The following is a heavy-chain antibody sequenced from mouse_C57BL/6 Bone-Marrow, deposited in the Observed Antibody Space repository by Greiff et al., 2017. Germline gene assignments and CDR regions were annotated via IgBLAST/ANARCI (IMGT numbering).Heavy chain of an antibody. Sequence: QVQLQQPGAELVRPGTSVKVSCKASGYAFTNYLIEWVKQRPGQGLEWIGVINPGSGGTNYNEKFKGKATLTADKSSSTAYMQLSSLTSEDSAVDFCARPNWDALYFDYWGQGTTLTVSS. V-gene: IGHV1-54*01. CDR3: ARPNWDALYFDY. J-gene: IGHJ2*01. CDR2: INPGSGGT. D-gene: IGHD4-1*01. CDR1: GYAFTNYL.